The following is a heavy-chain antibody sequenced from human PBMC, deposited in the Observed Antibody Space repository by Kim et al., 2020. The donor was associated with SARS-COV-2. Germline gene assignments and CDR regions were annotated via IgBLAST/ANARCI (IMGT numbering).Heavy chain of an antibody. CDR2: IWYDGSNK. J-gene: IGHJ6*02. CDR1: GFTFSSYG. CDR3: AIDLLVGATSYGMDV. Sequence: GGSLRLSCAASGFTFSSYGMHWVRQAPGKGLEWVAVIWYDGSNKYYADSVKGRFTISRDNSKNTLYLQMNSLRAEDTAVYYCAIDLLVGATSYGMDVWGRGTRVTVSS. D-gene: IGHD1-26*01. V-gene: IGHV3-33*01.